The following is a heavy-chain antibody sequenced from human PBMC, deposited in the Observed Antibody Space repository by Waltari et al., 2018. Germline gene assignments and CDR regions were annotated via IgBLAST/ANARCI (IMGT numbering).Heavy chain of an antibody. CDR3: ARVGWGSSSALYYYYYGMDV. D-gene: IGHD6-6*01. CDR1: GYTFTSYY. CDR2: INPSGGST. V-gene: IGHV1-46*01. J-gene: IGHJ6*02. Sequence: QVQLVQSGAEVKKPGASVKVSCKASGYTFTSYYMHWVRQAPGHGLEWMGIINPSGGSTSYAQKFQGRVTMTRDTSTSTVYMELSSLRSEDTAVYYCARVGWGSSSALYYYYYGMDVWGQGTTVTVSS.